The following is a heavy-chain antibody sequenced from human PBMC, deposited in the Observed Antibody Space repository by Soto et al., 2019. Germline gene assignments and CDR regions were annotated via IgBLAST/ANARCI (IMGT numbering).Heavy chain of an antibody. CDR2: ISYDASNV. D-gene: IGHD6-6*01. CDR1: GFTFSRHS. Sequence: QVQVVESGGGVAQPGRSLRLSCAASGFTFSRHSMHWVRQAPGKGLEWVAVISYDASNVNYADSVKGRFTISRDNSTTTVYLQINSLRTDDTAVYYCARDWGRYSSSSDCFDPWGQGTLVTVSS. J-gene: IGHJ5*02. V-gene: IGHV3-30-3*01. CDR3: ARDWGRYSSSSDCFDP.